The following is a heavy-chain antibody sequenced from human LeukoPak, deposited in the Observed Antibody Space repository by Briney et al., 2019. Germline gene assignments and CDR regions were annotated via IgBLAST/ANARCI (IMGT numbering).Heavy chain of an antibody. V-gene: IGHV3-7*01. D-gene: IGHD6-13*01. Sequence: GGSLRLSCAASGFTFSSYWMSWVRQAPGKGLEWVANIKQDGSEKYYVDSVKGRFTISRDNAKNSLYLHMNSLRAEDTAVYYCARAKVAAAGTAFDYWGQGTLVTVSS. CDR2: IKQDGSEK. CDR1: GFTFSSYW. CDR3: ARAKVAAAGTAFDY. J-gene: IGHJ4*02.